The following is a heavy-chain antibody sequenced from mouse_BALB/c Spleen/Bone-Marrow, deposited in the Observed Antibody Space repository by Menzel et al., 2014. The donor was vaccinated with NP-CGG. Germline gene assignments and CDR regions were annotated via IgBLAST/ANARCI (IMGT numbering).Heavy chain of an antibody. Sequence: EVKLVESGGGLVQPGGSLKLSCAASGFDFSRYWMSWVRQAPGKGLEWIGEINPDSRTINYTPSLKDKFIISRDNAKNTLYLRLNKVRSEDTALYYCARLDSYGYLNYWGQGTPLPVSS. J-gene: IGHJ2*01. CDR2: INPDSRTI. CDR1: GFDFSRYW. V-gene: IGHV4-1*02. D-gene: IGHD1-1*01. CDR3: ARLDSYGYLNY.